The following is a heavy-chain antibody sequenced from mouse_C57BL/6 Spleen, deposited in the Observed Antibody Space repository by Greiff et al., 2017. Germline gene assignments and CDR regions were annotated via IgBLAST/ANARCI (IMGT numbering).Heavy chain of an antibody. CDR3: ARKGRNWDKDYFDY. CDR1: GFTFSDYG. Sequence: EVQRVESGGGLVKPGGSLKLSCAASGFTFSDYGMHWVRQAPEKGLEWVAYISSGSSTIYYADTVKGRFTISRDNAKNTLFLQMTSLRSEDTDMYYCARKGRNWDKDYFDYWGQGTTLTVSS. V-gene: IGHV5-17*01. J-gene: IGHJ2*01. D-gene: IGHD4-1*01. CDR2: ISSGSSTI.